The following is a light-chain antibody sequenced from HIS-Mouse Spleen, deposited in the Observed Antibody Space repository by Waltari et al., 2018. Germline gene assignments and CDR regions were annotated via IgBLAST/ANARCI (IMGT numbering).Light chain of an antibody. CDR1: SSDVGSYNL. J-gene: IGLJ3*02. CDR2: EGS. CDR3: CSYAGSSTWV. Sequence: QSALTQPASVSGSPGQSITISCPGTSSDVGSYNLVPWYQQHPGKAPKLMIYEGSKRPSGVSNRFSGSKSGNTASLTISGLQAEDEADYYCCSYAGSSTWVFGGGTKLTVI. V-gene: IGLV2-23*01.